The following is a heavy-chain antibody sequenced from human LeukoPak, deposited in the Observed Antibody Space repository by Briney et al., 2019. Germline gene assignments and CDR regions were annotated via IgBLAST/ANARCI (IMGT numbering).Heavy chain of an antibody. CDR1: GFTFSSYS. CDR2: ISSSSSYI. CDR3: ARDLNGESDAFDI. D-gene: IGHD7-27*01. Sequence: GGSLRLSCAASGFTFSSYSMNWVRQAPGKGLEWVSSISSSSSYIYYADSVKGRFAISRDNSKNTLYLQMNSLRAEDTAVYYCARDLNGESDAFDIWGQGTMVTVSS. J-gene: IGHJ3*02. V-gene: IGHV3-21*04.